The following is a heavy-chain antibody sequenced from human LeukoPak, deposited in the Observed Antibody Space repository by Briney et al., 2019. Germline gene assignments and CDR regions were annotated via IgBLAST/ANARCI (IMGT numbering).Heavy chain of an antibody. J-gene: IGHJ4*02. D-gene: IGHD4-17*01. Sequence: ASVKDSCKASGYTFTAYDLNWVRQATGQGREWMGWMNPKSANTGYAQKFQGRVTMTRDTSINTAYIELSSLRSEDTAIYYCAGGKLTHGDYVAVDFWGQGTLVTVSS. CDR1: GYTFTAYD. V-gene: IGHV1-8*01. CDR2: MNPKSANT. CDR3: AGGKLTHGDYVAVDF.